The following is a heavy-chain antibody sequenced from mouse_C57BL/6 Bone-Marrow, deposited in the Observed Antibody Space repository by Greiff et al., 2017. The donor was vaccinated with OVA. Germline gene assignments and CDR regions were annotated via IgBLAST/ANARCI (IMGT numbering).Heavy chain of an antibody. V-gene: IGHV2-2*01. CDR3: ATPLPYYYAMDY. CDR1: GFSLTSYG. J-gene: IGHJ4*01. CDR2: IWSGGST. Sequence: VQGVESGPGLVQPSQSLSITCTVSGFSLTSYGVHWVRQSPGKGLEWLGVIWSGGSTDYNAAFISRLSISKDNSKSQVFFKMNSLQADDTAIYYCATPLPYYYAMDYWGQGTSVTVSS. D-gene: IGHD6-1*01.